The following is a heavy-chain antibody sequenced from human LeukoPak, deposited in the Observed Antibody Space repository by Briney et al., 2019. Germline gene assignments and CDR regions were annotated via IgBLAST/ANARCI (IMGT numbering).Heavy chain of an antibody. D-gene: IGHD5-18*01. V-gene: IGHV3-33*01. CDR2: IWYDGSNK. J-gene: IGHJ4*02. Sequence: GGSLRLSCAASGFTFSSYGMHWVRQVPGKGLEWVAVIWYDGSNKYYADSVKGRFTISRDNSKNTLYLQMNGLRAEDTAVYYCAREAVDTAMVTGIDYWGQGTLVTVSS. CDR1: GFTFSSYG. CDR3: AREAVDTAMVTGIDY.